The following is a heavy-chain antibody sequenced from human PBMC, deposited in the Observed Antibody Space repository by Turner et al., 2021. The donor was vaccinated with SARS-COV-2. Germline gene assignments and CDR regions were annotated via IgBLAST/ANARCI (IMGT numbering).Heavy chain of an antibody. J-gene: IGHJ5*02. Sequence: QLQLQESGPGLVKPSETLSLTCTVSGGSISSSSYYWGWFRQPPGKGLEWIGSIYYSGSTYYNQSLKSRVTISVDTSKNQFSLKLSSVTAADTAVYYCTRGRIMITFGGVIPNWFDPWGQGTLVTVSS. CDR1: GGSISSSSYY. CDR3: TRGRIMITFGGVIPNWFDP. D-gene: IGHD3-16*02. V-gene: IGHV4-39*01. CDR2: IYYSGST.